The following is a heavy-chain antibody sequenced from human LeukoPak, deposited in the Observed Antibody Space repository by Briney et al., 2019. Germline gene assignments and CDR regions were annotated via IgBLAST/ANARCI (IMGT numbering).Heavy chain of an antibody. V-gene: IGHV4-39*07. CDR3: ARGPRFGELLWHWFDP. J-gene: IGHJ5*02. CDR1: GGSISSNSYY. Sequence: PSETLSLTCAVSGGSISSNSYYWGWIRQPPGKGREWIGSIYYSGSTYYNPPLKSRVTISEDTSKNQFSLKLRSVTAADTAVYYCARGPRFGELLWHWFDPWGQGTLVTVSS. D-gene: IGHD3-10*01. CDR2: IYYSGST.